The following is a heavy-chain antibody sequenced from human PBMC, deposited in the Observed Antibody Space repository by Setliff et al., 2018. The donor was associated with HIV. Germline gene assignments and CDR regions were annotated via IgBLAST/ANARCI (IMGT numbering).Heavy chain of an antibody. V-gene: IGHV6-1*01. CDR2: TYYRSKWFN. J-gene: IGHJ6*03. Sequence: SQTLSLTCAISGDNVSSNSAAWNWIRQSPSRGLEWLGRTYYRSKWFNDYAVSVKSRIIIYPDTSKNQFSLRLKSVTPEDTAVYYCARGLNDYTNPSYMDVWGKGTTVTVSS. D-gene: IGHD4-4*01. CDR3: ARGLNDYTNPSYMDV. CDR1: GDNVSSNSAA.